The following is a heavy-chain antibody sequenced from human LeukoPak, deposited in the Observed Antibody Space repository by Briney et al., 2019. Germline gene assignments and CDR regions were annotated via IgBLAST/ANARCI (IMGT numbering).Heavy chain of an antibody. D-gene: IGHD2-15*01. CDR2: IYPGDSDT. J-gene: IGHJ3*02. CDR1: GYSFTSYW. Sequence: ESLKISCKGSGYSFTSYWIGWVRQIPGKGLEWMGTIYPGDSDTRYSPSFQGQVTISADKSISTAYLQWSSLKASDTAMYYCARQARYDDAFDIWGQGTMVTVSS. V-gene: IGHV5-51*01. CDR3: ARQARYDDAFDI.